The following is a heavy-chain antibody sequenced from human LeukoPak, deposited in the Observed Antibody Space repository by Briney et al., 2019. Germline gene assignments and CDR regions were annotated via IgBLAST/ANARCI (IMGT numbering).Heavy chain of an antibody. V-gene: IGHV3-21*06. CDR1: GFTFSSYW. Sequence: KPGGSLRLSCAASGFTFSSYWMHWVRQAPGKGLEWISSMSSGSRYIYYADSVRGRFTISRDNTKNSLYLLMNNLRAEDTAIYYCARDRPTGASRVFVVQWGQGTPVTVSS. D-gene: IGHD2-15*01. CDR3: ARDRPTGASRVFVVQ. J-gene: IGHJ4*02. CDR2: MSSGSRYI.